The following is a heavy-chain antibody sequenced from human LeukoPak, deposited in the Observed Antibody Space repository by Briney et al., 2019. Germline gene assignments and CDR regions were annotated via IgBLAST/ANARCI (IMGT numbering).Heavy chain of an antibody. J-gene: IGHJ4*02. D-gene: IGHD3-10*01. CDR3: ARRRLGGYFDY. CDR1: SGSFSSSTYC. V-gene: IGHV4-39*01. Sequence: PSETLSLTCTVSSGSFSSSTYCWGWIRQPPGKGLEWIGNIYYSENTYYNASLKSRATLSADTSRKQFSLKLTSVTAADTAVYYCARRRLGGYFDYWGQGILVTVSS. CDR2: IYYSENT.